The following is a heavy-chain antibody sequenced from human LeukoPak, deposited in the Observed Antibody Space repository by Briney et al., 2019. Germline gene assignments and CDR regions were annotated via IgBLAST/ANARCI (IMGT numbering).Heavy chain of an antibody. V-gene: IGHV1-2*02. D-gene: IGHD3-16*01. J-gene: IGHJ4*02. Sequence: ASVKVSCKASGYTFTGYYMHWVRQAPGQGLEWMGWINPNSGGTNYAQKFQGRVTMTRDTSISTAYMELSKLTSDDTAVYYCARDKGTLGGDSWGPGALVTVSS. CDR3: ARDKGTLGGDS. CDR2: INPNSGGT. CDR1: GYTFTGYY.